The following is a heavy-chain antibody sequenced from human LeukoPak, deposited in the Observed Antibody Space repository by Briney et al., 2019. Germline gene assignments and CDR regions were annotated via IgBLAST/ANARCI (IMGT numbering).Heavy chain of an antibody. V-gene: IGHV3-21*01. D-gene: IGHD3-3*01. J-gene: IGHJ4*02. Sequence: GGSLRLSCAASGFIFSTYEMNWVRQAPGKGLEWVSSISSSSSYIYYADSVKGRFTISRDNAKNSLYLQMNSLRAEDTAVYYCASAYDFWSGYWTKYYFDYWGQGTLVTVSS. CDR2: ISSSSSYI. CDR1: GFIFSTYE. CDR3: ASAYDFWSGYWTKYYFDY.